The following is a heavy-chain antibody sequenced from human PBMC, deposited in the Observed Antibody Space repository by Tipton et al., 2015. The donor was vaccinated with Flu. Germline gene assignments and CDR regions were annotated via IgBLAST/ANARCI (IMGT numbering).Heavy chain of an antibody. CDR2: TYYSGST. D-gene: IGHD3-10*01. CDR1: GGSISSYY. J-gene: IGHJ5*02. Sequence: TLSLTCTVSGGSISSYYWSWIRQPPGKGLEWIGYTYYSGSTNYNPSLKSRVTISVDTSKNQFSLKLSSVTAADTAVYYCARGEVYNWFDPWGQGTLVTVSS. CDR3: ARGEVYNWFDP. V-gene: IGHV4-59*08.